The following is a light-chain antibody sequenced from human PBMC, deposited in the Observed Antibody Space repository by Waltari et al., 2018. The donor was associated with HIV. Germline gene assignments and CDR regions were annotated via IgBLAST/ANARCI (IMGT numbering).Light chain of an antibody. CDR1: NSDIGSYNR. V-gene: IGLV2-18*02. Sequence: QSALTQPLAVSGSPGQSVTISCTGTNSDIGSYNRVCWYQQTPGTAPELVIYDVSSRPSGVPDRFSGSKSGNTAALTISGLQAEDEGDYYCSSYTTTTAHVFGTGTKVTVL. CDR2: DVS. J-gene: IGLJ1*01. CDR3: SSYTTTTAHV.